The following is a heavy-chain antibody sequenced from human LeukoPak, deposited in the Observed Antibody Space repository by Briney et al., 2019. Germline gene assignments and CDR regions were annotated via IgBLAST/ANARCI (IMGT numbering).Heavy chain of an antibody. CDR1: GFTFSSYA. J-gene: IGHJ4*02. CDR2: ISGAGRTP. Sequence: GGSLRLSCVGSGFTFSSYALGWVRLPPGKGLEWVSSISGAGRTPFYADSVKGRFTLSRDNSKNTLYLQMNSLRAEDTAVYYCARIPYYGSENNYDYWGQGTLVTVSS. D-gene: IGHD3-10*01. CDR3: ARIPYYGSENNYDY. V-gene: IGHV3-23*01.